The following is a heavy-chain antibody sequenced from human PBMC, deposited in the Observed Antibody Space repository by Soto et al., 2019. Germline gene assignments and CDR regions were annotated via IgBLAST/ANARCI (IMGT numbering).Heavy chain of an antibody. D-gene: IGHD2-15*01. J-gene: IGHJ6*02. V-gene: IGHV3-7*05. CDR3: ARDAVVVAVGQYYYGMDV. CDR2: IKQDGSEK. CDR1: GFTFSSYW. Sequence: GGSLRLSCAASGFTFSSYWMSWVRQAPGKGLEWVANIKQDGSEKYYVDSVKGRFTISRDNAKNSLYLQMNSLRAEDTAVYYCARDAVVVAVGQYYYGMDVWGQGTTVTVSS.